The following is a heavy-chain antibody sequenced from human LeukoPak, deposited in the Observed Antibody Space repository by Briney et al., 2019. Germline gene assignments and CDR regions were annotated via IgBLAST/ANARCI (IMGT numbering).Heavy chain of an antibody. J-gene: IGHJ4*02. V-gene: IGHV2-5*02. CDR3: AHTSAYFDILTGYYKVLGVEY. D-gene: IGHD3-9*01. CDR2: IYWDDDK. CDR1: GFSLSTNGVG. Sequence: SGPTLVNPTQTLTLTCTFSGFSLSTNGVGVGWIRQPPGKALEWLALIYWDDDKRYSPSLKSSLTITKDTSKNQVVLTMTNMDPVDTATYYCAHTSAYFDILTGYYKVLGVEYWGQGTLVTVSS.